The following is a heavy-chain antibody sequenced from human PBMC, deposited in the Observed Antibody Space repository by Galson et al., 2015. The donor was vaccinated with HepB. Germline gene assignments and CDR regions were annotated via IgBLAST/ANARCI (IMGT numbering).Heavy chain of an antibody. J-gene: IGHJ6*02. D-gene: IGHD6-19*01. Sequence: SVKVSCKASGYTFTGYYMHWVRQAPGQGLEWMGWINPNSGGTNYAQKFQGWVTMTRDTSISTAYMELSRLRSDDTAVYYCARDQYSSGWQQPYYYYYGMDVWGQGTTVTVSS. V-gene: IGHV1-2*04. CDR3: ARDQYSSGWQQPYYYYYGMDV. CDR1: GYTFTGYY. CDR2: INPNSGGT.